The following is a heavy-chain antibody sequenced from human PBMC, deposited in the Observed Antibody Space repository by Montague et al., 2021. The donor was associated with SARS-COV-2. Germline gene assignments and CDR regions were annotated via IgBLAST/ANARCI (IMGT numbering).Heavy chain of an antibody. V-gene: IGHV4-59*08. CDR1: GGSISSYY. Sequence: SETLSLTCTVHGGSISSYYWSWIRQPPGKGLEWIGDIYYGGSTNYSPSFKGRVIMSVDTSNNQFSLRLTSVTAADTAVYYCARLRRPDGYSYCFGLWGQGTLVTVSS. D-gene: IGHD5-24*01. J-gene: IGHJ4*02. CDR3: ARLRRPDGYSYCFGL. CDR2: IYYGGST.